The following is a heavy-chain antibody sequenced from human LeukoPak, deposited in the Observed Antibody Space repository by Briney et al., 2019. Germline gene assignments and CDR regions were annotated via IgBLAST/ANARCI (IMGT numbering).Heavy chain of an antibody. Sequence: GGSLRLSSAASGFTFSSYWMHWVRQAPGKGLVWVSRINSDGSSTSYADSVKGRFTISRDNAKNTLYLHMNSLRAEDTAVYYCARAPVSVYYYMDVWGKGTTVTVSS. V-gene: IGHV3-74*01. D-gene: IGHD3-10*01. CDR3: ARAPVSVYYYMDV. CDR2: INSDGSST. J-gene: IGHJ6*03. CDR1: GFTFSSYW.